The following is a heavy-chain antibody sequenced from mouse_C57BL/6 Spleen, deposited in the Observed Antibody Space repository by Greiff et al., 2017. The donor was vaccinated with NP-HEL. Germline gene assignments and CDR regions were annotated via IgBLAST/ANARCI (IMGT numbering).Heavy chain of an antibody. D-gene: IGHD2-1*01. CDR3: AREGGNYAY. J-gene: IGHJ3*01. V-gene: IGHV5-4*01. CDR1: GFTFSSYA. Sequence: EVNLVESGGGLVKPGGSLKLSCAASGFTFSSYAMSWVRQTPEKRLEWVATISDGGSYTYYPDNVKGRFTISRDNAKNNLYLQMSHLKSEDTAMYYCAREGGNYAYWGQGTLVTVSA. CDR2: ISDGGSYT.